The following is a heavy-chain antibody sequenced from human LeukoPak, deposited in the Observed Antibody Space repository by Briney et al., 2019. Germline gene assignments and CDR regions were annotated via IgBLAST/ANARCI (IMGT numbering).Heavy chain of an antibody. V-gene: IGHV3-23*01. CDR1: GFTVSTNY. J-gene: IGHJ4*02. CDR3: AKGRPLLFDY. D-gene: IGHD2-15*01. Sequence: GGSLRLSCAASGFTVSTNYMSWVRQAPGQGLEWVSAISGSGGSTYYADSVKGRFTISRDKSKNTLYLQMSSLRAGDTAVFYCAKGRPLLFDYWGQGTLVTVSS. CDR2: ISGSGGST.